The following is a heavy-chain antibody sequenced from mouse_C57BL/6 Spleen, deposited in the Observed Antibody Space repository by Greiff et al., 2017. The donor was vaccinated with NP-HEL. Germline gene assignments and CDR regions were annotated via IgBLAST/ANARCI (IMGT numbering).Heavy chain of an antibody. J-gene: IGHJ2*01. Sequence: EVQLQQSGPELVKPGASVKISCKASGYTFTDYYMNWVKQSHGKSLEWIGDINPNNGGTSYNQKFKGKATLTVDKSSSTAYMELRSLTSEDSAVYYCARPLNWDGDYFDYWGQGTTLTVSS. CDR2: INPNNGGT. CDR1: GYTFTDYY. CDR3: ARPLNWDGDYFDY. V-gene: IGHV1-26*01. D-gene: IGHD4-1*01.